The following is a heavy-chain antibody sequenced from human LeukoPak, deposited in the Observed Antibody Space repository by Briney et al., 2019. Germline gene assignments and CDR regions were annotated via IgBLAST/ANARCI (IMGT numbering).Heavy chain of an antibody. CDR2: INSDGSST. CDR1: GISFNIYW. CDR3: ARDHWYSSGWMTDY. Sequence: PGGSLRLSCAASGISFNIYWMHWVRQAPGKGLVWVSRINSDGSSTSYADSVKGRFTISRENAKNTLYLQMNRLLDEHTARYYCARDHWYSSGWMTDYWGQGTLVTVSS. D-gene: IGHD6-19*01. V-gene: IGHV3-74*01. J-gene: IGHJ4*02.